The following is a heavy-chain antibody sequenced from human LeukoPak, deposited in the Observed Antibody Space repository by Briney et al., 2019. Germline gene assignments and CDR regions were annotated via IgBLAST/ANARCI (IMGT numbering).Heavy chain of an antibody. Sequence: GRSLRLSCAASGFTFSSYGMHWVRQAPGKGLEWVAVISYDGSNKYYADSVKGRFTISRDNSKNTLYLQMNSLRAEDTAVYYCAKGTIGIMITFGGVSPWGQGTLVTVSS. CDR3: AKGTIGIMITFGGVSP. D-gene: IGHD3-16*01. J-gene: IGHJ5*02. V-gene: IGHV3-30*18. CDR1: GFTFSSYG. CDR2: ISYDGSNK.